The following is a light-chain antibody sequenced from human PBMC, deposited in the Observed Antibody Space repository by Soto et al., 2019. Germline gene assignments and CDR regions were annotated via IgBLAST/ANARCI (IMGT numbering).Light chain of an antibody. CDR3: SSYAGSSVV. J-gene: IGLJ2*01. CDR1: SSDVGSYNL. CDR2: GVS. Sequence: QSVLTQPPSASGSPGQSVTISCTGTSSDVGSYNLVSWHQQHPGKAPKVMIYGVSQRPSGVPDRFSGSKSGNTASLTVSGLQAEHEADYYCSSYAGSSVVFGAGTKLTVL. V-gene: IGLV2-8*01.